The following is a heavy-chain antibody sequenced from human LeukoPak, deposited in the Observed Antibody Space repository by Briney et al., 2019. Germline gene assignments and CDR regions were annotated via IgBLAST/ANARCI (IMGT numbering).Heavy chain of an antibody. CDR1: GFTFNNYD. J-gene: IGHJ4*02. CDR2: ISTSSSYK. D-gene: IGHD6-13*01. Sequence: GGSLRLSCAASGFTFNNYDMNWVRLAPGRGLEWVSSISTSSSYKYYANSLKGRFTVSRDNAKNSLYLHMNSLRAEDTAVYWCARFDSASGTGFDYWGQGTPVTVSS. CDR3: ARFDSASGTGFDY. V-gene: IGHV3-21*01.